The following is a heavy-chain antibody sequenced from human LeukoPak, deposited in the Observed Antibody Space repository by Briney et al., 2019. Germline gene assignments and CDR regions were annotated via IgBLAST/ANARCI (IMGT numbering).Heavy chain of an antibody. Sequence: GASVKVSCKASGYTFTSYGISWVRQAPGQGLEWMGWISAYNGNTNYAQKLQGRVTMTTDTSTSTAYMELRSLSSDDTAVYYCARDKWLVEGGYYYYGMDVWGQGTTVTVSS. D-gene: IGHD6-19*01. J-gene: IGHJ6*02. CDR3: ARDKWLVEGGYYYYGMDV. CDR1: GYTFTSYG. V-gene: IGHV1-18*01. CDR2: ISAYNGNT.